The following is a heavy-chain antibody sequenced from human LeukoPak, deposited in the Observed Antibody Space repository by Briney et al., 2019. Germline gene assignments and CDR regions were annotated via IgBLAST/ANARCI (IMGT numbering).Heavy chain of an antibody. CDR1: GFTFSSYA. D-gene: IGHD2-8*01. V-gene: IGHV3-21*01. CDR3: ARVFCTNGICYKDY. CDR2: ISSSSTHI. J-gene: IGHJ4*02. Sequence: PGGSLRLSCSASGFTFSSYAMSWVRQAPGKGLEWVSSISSSSTHINYADSVKGRLTISRDNAKNALDLQMNSLRAEDTAVYYCARVFCTNGICYKDYWGQGTLVTVSS.